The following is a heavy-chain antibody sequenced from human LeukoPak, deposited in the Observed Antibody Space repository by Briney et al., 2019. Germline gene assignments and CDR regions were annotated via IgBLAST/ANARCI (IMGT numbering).Heavy chain of an antibody. V-gene: IGHV5-51*01. D-gene: IGHD3-10*01. Sequence: GESLKISCKASGYSITDYWIGWVRQMPGKGLEWIAIIYSADSDARYTYSPSFQGQVTISADKSISTAYLQWSSLKASDTAMYYCARSTSGSFDYWGQGTPVTVSS. J-gene: IGHJ4*02. CDR2: IYSADSDA. CDR3: ARSTSGSFDY. CDR1: GYSITDYW.